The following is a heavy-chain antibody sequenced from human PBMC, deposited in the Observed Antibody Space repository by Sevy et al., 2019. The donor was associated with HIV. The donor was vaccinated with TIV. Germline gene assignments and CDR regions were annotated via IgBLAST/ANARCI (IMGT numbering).Heavy chain of an antibody. J-gene: IGHJ4*02. V-gene: IGHV4-59*01. CDR1: GGSISSYF. CDR3: ARDFTTRPRVLGY. Sequence: SETLSLTCSVSGGSISSYFWTWVRQSPGKGLEWIGNIYFTGNTDYSPSLKSRVTLSLDTSKSQFSLTLKSVTAADTAIYFCARDFTTRPRVLGYWGQGTLVTVSS. D-gene: IGHD1-1*01. CDR2: IYFTGNT.